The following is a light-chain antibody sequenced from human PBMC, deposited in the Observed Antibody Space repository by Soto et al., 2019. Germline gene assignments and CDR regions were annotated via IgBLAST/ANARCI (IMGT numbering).Light chain of an antibody. CDR2: DAS. J-gene: IGKJ4*01. CDR3: QQRSNFQ. CDR1: QSVGTY. V-gene: IGKV3-11*01. Sequence: EIVLTQSPVTLSLSPGERATLSCWASQSVGTYLAWYQQRPGQAPRLLIYDASNRATGIPARFSGSGSGTDFTLTISSLEPEDVAIYSCQQRSNFQFGGGTKVDIK.